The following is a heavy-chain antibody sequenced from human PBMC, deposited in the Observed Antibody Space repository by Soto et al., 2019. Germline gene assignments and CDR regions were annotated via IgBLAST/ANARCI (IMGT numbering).Heavy chain of an antibody. J-gene: IGHJ5*02. CDR2: IYYSGST. V-gene: IGHV4-61*08. D-gene: IGHD3-22*01. Sequence: ETLSLTCAVSAGSISSGGYYWSWIRQPPGKGLEWIGYIYYSGSTNYNPSLKSRVAISVDTSKNQFSLKLSSVTAADTAVYYCARVWDYYDSSPNPWFEPWGQGTLVTVSS. CDR3: ARVWDYYDSSPNPWFEP. CDR1: AGSISSGGYY.